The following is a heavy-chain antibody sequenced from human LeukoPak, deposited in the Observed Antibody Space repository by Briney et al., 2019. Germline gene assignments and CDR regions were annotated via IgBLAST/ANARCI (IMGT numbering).Heavy chain of an antibody. Sequence: SETLSLTCTVSGGSISSYYWSWIRQTPGKGLEWIGYIYYSGSTNFNPSLKSRVTISVDTSKNQFSLKLSSVTAADTAVYYCARSVEGYCSGGSCYYYYYYMDVWGKGTTVTVSS. D-gene: IGHD2-15*01. CDR1: GGSISSYY. V-gene: IGHV4-59*01. J-gene: IGHJ6*03. CDR2: IYYSGST. CDR3: ARSVEGYCSGGSCYYYYYYMDV.